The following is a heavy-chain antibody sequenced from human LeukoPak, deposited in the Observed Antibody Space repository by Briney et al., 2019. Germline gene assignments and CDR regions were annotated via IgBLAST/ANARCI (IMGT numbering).Heavy chain of an antibody. CDR2: IRSSHHGATR. D-gene: IGHD3-10*01. CDR3: TRDRGGRWFGELLGFDN. Sequence: GGSLRLSCQASGFDFSDYIMSWVRQAPGKGLEWIAFIRSSHHGATREYAASVKGRFIISRDDSKNIAYLEMESLQTEDTGVYFCTRDRGGRWFGELLGFDNWGQGTLLTVSS. V-gene: IGHV3-49*04. J-gene: IGHJ4*02. CDR1: GFDFSDYI.